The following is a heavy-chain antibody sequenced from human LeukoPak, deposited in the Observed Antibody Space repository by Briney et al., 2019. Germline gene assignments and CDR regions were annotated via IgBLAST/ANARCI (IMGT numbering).Heavy chain of an antibody. V-gene: IGHV3-23*01. D-gene: IGHD1-14*01. Sequence: GGSLRLSCAASGFTFSDYSMTWVRQAPGKGLEWVSAISGSGGSTYYADSVKGRFTISRDNSKNTLYLQMNSLRAEDTAVYYCAPRRDAFDIWGQGTMVTVSS. CDR3: APRRDAFDI. J-gene: IGHJ3*02. CDR1: GFTFSDYS. CDR2: ISGSGGST.